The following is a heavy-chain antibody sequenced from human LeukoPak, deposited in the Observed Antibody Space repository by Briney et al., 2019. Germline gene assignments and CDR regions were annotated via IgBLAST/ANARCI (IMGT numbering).Heavy chain of an antibody. CDR3: ASHYYGGTGYYYPFEY. Sequence: PGGSLRLSCAASGFTFSSYGMHWVRQAPGKGLEWVAVIWYDGSNKYYADSVKGRFTISRDNSKNTLYLQMNSLRAEDTAVYYCASHYYGGTGYYYPFEYWGQGTLVTVS. J-gene: IGHJ4*02. CDR1: GFTFSSYG. V-gene: IGHV3-33*01. CDR2: IWYDGSNK. D-gene: IGHD2-21*01.